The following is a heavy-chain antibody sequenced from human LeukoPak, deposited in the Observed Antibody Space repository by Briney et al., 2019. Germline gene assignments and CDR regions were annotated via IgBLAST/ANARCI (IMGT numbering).Heavy chain of an antibody. CDR3: SKCETYYYGSGSYHFDY. V-gene: IGHV3-23*03. D-gene: IGHD3-10*01. J-gene: IGHJ4*02. CDR1: GFTFSSYA. CDR2: IYKAGDP. Sequence: GGSLRLSCAASGFTFSSYAMSWVRQAPGKGLEWVSVIYKAGDPYNADSVKGRFSISRDNRKNMLYLQMNSLRAEDTAVYYCSKCETYYYGSGSYHFDYWGQGTLVTVS.